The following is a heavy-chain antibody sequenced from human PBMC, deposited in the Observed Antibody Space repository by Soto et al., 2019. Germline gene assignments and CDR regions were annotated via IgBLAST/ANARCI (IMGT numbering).Heavy chain of an antibody. CDR2: IYYGGNT. V-gene: IGHV4-39*02. Sequence: SETLSLTCAVSGDSISTRSFNWGWIRQPPGKGLEWIVSIYYGGNTYYNPSLRSRVTISVDTSKNRFSLTLNSVTAADTAVYYCYGEPKAVMDFWGEGTTVTVSS. D-gene: IGHD4-17*01. CDR3: YGEPKAVMDF. CDR1: GDSISTRSFN. J-gene: IGHJ6*03.